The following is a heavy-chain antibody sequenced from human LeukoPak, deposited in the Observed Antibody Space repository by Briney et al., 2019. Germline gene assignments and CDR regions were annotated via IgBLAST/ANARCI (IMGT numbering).Heavy chain of an antibody. J-gene: IGHJ6*02. Sequence: PSETLSLTCTVSGGSISSYYWSWIRQPPGKGLEWIGYIYYSGSTNYNPSLKSRVTISVDTSKNQFSLKLSSVTAADTAVYYCARSRPLDLIVVVPAAIREDYYYGMDVWGQGTTVTVSS. CDR1: GGSISSYY. CDR3: ARSRPLDLIVVVPAAIREDYYYGMDV. CDR2: IYYSGST. V-gene: IGHV4-59*01. D-gene: IGHD2-2*02.